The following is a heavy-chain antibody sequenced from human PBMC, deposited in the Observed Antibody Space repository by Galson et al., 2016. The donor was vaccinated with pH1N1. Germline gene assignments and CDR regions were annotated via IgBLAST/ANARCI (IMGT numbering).Heavy chain of an antibody. Sequence: QSGAEVKKPGESLKISCSGAGYRFSTYWIGWVRQMPGQGLDWMAIIYPNTSDTKYNPSFEGQVTISADRSIRTAYLQWSSLKASDTAIYYCARGRRDSAYNWNLPLDYWGQGTLVTVSS. J-gene: IGHJ4*02. CDR3: ARGRRDSAYNWNLPLDY. CDR2: IYPNTSDT. D-gene: IGHD1-20*01. CDR1: GYRFSTYW. V-gene: IGHV5-51*03.